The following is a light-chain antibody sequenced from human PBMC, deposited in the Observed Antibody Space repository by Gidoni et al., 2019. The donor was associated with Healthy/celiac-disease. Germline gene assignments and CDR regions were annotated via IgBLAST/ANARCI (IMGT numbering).Light chain of an antibody. CDR3: QQLNSYPPELT. J-gene: IGKJ2*01. V-gene: IGKV1-9*01. Sequence: IQLTQSPSSLSASVGDRVTITCRASQGISSYLAWYQQKPGKAPKLLIYAASTLQSGVPSRFSGSGSGTDFTLTISSLQPEDFATYYCQQLNSYPPELTFGQGTKLDIK. CDR2: AAS. CDR1: QGISSY.